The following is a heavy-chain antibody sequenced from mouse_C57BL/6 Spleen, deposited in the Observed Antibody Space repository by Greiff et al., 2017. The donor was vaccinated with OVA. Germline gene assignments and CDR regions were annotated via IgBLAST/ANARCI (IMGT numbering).Heavy chain of an antibody. V-gene: IGHV1-82*01. CDR2: IYPGDGDT. CDR3: ARSYYGSSYRAMDY. D-gene: IGHD1-1*01. Sequence: VQRVESGPELVKPGASVKISCKASGYAFSSSWMNWVKQRPGKGLEWIGRIYPGDGDTNYNGKFKGKATLTADKSSSTAYMQLSSLTSEDSAVYFCARSYYGSSYRAMDYWGQGTSVTVSS. CDR1: GYAFSSSW. J-gene: IGHJ4*01.